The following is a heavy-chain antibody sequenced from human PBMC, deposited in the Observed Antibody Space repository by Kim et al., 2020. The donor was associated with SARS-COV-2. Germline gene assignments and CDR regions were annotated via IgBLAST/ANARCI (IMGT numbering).Heavy chain of an antibody. CDR3: ARAGGYRWDDAFDI. CDR1: GGSISSGGYY. Sequence: SETLSLTCTVSGGSISSGGYYWSWIRQHPGKGLEWIGYIYYSGSTYYNPSLKSRVTISVDTSKNQFSLKLSSVTAADTAVNYCARAGGYRWDDAFDICGQGTMVTVSS. D-gene: IGHD5-12*01. J-gene: IGHJ3*02. V-gene: IGHV4-31*03. CDR2: IYYSGST.